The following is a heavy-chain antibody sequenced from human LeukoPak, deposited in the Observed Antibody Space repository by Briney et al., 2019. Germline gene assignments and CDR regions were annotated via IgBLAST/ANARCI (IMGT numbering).Heavy chain of an antibody. Sequence: PGGSLRLSCAASGFTFSSYAMSWVRQAPGKGLEGVSAISGSGGSTYYADSVKGRFTISRDNSKNTLYLQMNSLRAEDTAVYYCAKERVFYCSSTSCHYYYYYYMDVWGKGTTVTVSS. D-gene: IGHD2-2*01. CDR1: GFTFSSYA. CDR2: ISGSGGST. J-gene: IGHJ6*03. CDR3: AKERVFYCSSTSCHYYYYYYMDV. V-gene: IGHV3-23*01.